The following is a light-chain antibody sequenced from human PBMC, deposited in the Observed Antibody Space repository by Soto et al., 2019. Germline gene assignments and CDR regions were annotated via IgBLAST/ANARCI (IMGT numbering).Light chain of an antibody. CDR3: QQYYSTPHT. J-gene: IGKJ3*01. V-gene: IGKV4-1*01. CDR1: QSVLYSSNNKNY. Sequence: DIVMTQSPDSLAVSLGERTTINCKSSQSVLYSSNNKNYLAWYQQKPGQPPKLLIYWASTRESGVPDRFSGSGSGTDFTLTISSLQAEDVAVYYCQQYYSTPHTFGPGTKVDFK. CDR2: WAS.